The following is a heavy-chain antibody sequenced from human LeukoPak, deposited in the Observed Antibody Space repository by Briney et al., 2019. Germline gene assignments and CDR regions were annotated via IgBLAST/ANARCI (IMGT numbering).Heavy chain of an antibody. CDR2: ISSSSSYI. Sequence: PGGSLRLSCAASGFTFSSYSMNWVRHAPGKGLEWVSSISSSSSYIYYSDSVKGRFTISRENAKNSLYLQMNSLRAEDTAVYYCARDLTGSSWIDYWGQGTLVTVSS. D-gene: IGHD6-13*01. CDR1: GFTFSSYS. V-gene: IGHV3-21*01. CDR3: ARDLTGSSWIDY. J-gene: IGHJ4*02.